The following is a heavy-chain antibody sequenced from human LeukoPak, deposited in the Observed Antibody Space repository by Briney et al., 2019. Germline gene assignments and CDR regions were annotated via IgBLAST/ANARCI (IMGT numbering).Heavy chain of an antibody. D-gene: IGHD4-23*01. CDR2: ISWDGGST. CDR3: YIGGSSDFDL. Sequence: GASLRLSCAASGFTFDDYTMHWVRQAPGKGLEWVSLISWDGGSTYYADSVKGRFTISRDNSKNSLYLHMNSLRTEDTALYYCYIGGSSDFDLWGRGTLVTVSS. J-gene: IGHJ2*01. CDR1: GFTFDDYT. V-gene: IGHV3-43*01.